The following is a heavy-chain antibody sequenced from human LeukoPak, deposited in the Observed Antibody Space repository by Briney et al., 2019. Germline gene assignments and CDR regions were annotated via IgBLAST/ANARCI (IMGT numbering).Heavy chain of an antibody. V-gene: IGHV1-18*01. CDR2: ISAYNGNT. CDR1: GYTFTNYG. Sequence: VASVKVSCKASGYTFTNYGISWVRQAPGQGPEWMGWISAYNGNTNYVQKFRGRVTMTTDTSATTAYMELRSLRSDDTAVYYCARDTIHGDDYVFDYWGQGTLVTVSS. D-gene: IGHD3-10*02. CDR3: ARDTIHGDDYVFDY. J-gene: IGHJ4*02.